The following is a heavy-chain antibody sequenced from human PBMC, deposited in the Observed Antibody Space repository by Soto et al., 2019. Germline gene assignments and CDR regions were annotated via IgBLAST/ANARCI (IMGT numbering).Heavy chain of an antibody. V-gene: IGHV3-30*18. CDR1: GFSFSSYG. J-gene: IGHJ6*02. CDR2: ISYDGSQK. Sequence: GGSLRLSCAASGFSFSSYGMHWVRQAPGKGLEWVALISYDGSQKYYADSVKGRFTISRDNSKNTLYLQMNSLRAEDTAVYYCAKDLVGGVRYYYGMDVWGQGTTVTVSS. CDR3: AKDLVGGVRYYYGMDV. D-gene: IGHD1-26*01.